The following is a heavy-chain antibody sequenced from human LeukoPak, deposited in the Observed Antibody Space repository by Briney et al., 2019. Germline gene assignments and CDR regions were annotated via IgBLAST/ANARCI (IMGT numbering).Heavy chain of an antibody. J-gene: IGHJ3*02. CDR2: ISSSSSYT. D-gene: IGHD6-19*01. CDR3: ARDYSGGWYSYAFHI. CDR1: GFTFSDYY. Sequence: PGGSLRLSCAAAGFTFSDYYMTWIRQAPGKGLEWVSHISSSSSYTNYADSVKGRFTISRDNAKSSLYLQMSSLRGEDTVVYYCARDYSGGWYSYAFHIWGQGTMVTVYS. V-gene: IGHV3-11*05.